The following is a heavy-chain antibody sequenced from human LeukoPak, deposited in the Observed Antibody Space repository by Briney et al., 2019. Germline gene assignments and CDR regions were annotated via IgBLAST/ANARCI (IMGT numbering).Heavy chain of an antibody. V-gene: IGHV4-30-2*01. CDR3: ARVVVSLGAFDI. Sequence: PSQTLSLTCAASGGSIGSGGYSWSWIRQPPGKGLEWIGYIYHSGSTYYNPSLKSRVTISVDRSKNQFSLKLSSVTAADTAVYYCARVVVSLGAFDIWGQGKMVTVSS. CDR2: IYHSGST. J-gene: IGHJ3*02. CDR1: GGSIGSGGYS. D-gene: IGHD5/OR15-5a*01.